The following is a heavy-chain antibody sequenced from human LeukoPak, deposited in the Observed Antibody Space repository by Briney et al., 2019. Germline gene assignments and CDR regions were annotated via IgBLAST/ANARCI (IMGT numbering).Heavy chain of an antibody. D-gene: IGHD6-13*01. J-gene: IGHJ4*02. V-gene: IGHV4-59*01. Sequence: SETLSLTCTVSGGSISSYYWSWIRQPPGKGLEWIGYIYYSGSTNYNPSLKSRVTISVDTSKNQFSLKLSSVTAADTAVYYCARGADSAIGYWGQGTLVTVSS. CDR1: GGSISSYY. CDR2: IYYSGST. CDR3: ARGADSAIGY.